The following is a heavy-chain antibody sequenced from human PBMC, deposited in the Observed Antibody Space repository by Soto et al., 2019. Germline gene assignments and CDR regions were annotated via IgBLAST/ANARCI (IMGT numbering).Heavy chain of an antibody. Sequence: EVQLVESGGGLVKPGGSLRLSCEASGFTFRTYRMNWVRQAPGKGLEWVGRIQSNGDGGTVEYAASVKDRFTISRDDSKNTRYLQMNSLRTEDTAVYYCTTQGGVTWPPYWGQGTLVTVSS. CDR2: IQSNGDGGTV. CDR1: GFTFRTYR. V-gene: IGHV3-15*07. CDR3: TTQGGVTWPPY. J-gene: IGHJ4*02.